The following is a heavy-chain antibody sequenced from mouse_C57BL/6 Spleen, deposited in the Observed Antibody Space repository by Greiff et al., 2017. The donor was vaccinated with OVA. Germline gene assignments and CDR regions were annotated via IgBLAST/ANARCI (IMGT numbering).Heavy chain of an antibody. J-gene: IGHJ1*03. Sequence: QVQLQQPGAELVKPGASVKLSCKASGYTFTSYWMHWVKQRPGRGLEWIGRIDPNSGGTKYNEKFKSKATLTVDKPSSTAYMQLSSLTSEDSAVYYGARWVYYGSSDDWYYDVWGTGTTVTVSS. CDR3: ARWVYYGSSDDWYYDV. V-gene: IGHV1-72*01. CDR1: GYTFTSYW. CDR2: IDPNSGGT. D-gene: IGHD1-1*01.